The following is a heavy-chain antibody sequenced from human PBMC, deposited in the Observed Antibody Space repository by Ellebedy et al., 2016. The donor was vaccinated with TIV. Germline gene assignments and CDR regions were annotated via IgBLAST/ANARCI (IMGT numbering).Heavy chain of an antibody. V-gene: IGHV3-23*01. D-gene: IGHD3-10*01. CDR3: AKDLGGFRSY. CDR1: GFTFSSYA. J-gene: IGHJ4*02. CDR2: ISSGGANA. Sequence: GGSLRLSCAASGFTFSSYAMSWVRQPPGKGLEWVSVISSGGANADHAASMKGRFAISRDNSKNMLYLQMNTLRVEDTAIYYCAKDLGGFRSYWGQGVLVTISS.